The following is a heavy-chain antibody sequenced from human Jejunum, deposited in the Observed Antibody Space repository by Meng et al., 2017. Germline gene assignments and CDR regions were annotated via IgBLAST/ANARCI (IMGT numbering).Heavy chain of an antibody. J-gene: IGHJ2*01. CDR2: IYYSGST. Sequence: QMHLQESGPGLAKPSQTLSLTCTVSGASMSSGNYYWTWIRQHPGKGLEWIGYIYYSGSTYYNPSLQSLVTISIDMSENQFSLKLTSVTAADTAVYYCARVNWTSSYWYFDLWGRGTLVTVSS. D-gene: IGHD1-1*01. CDR1: GASMSSGNYY. CDR3: ARVNWTSSYWYFDL. V-gene: IGHV4-31*01.